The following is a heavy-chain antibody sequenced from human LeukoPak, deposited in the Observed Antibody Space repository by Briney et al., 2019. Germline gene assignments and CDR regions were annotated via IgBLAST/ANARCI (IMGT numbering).Heavy chain of an antibody. J-gene: IGHJ4*02. CDR2: IYHSGST. Sequence: SETLSLICTVSGDSISSGYYWGWIRQPPGKGLEWIGNIYHSGSTYYNPSLKGRGFISVDTSKNKFFLRLRSVTAADTAVYYCARGNYYGSGSYYNRFDYWGQGSLVTVSS. CDR1: GDSISSGYY. CDR3: ARGNYYGSGSYYNRFDY. V-gene: IGHV4-38-2*02. D-gene: IGHD3-10*01.